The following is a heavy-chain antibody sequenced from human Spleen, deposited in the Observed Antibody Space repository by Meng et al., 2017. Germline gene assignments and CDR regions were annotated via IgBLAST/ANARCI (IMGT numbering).Heavy chain of an antibody. CDR1: GYTFTGFY. CDR2: IIPILGIA. V-gene: IGHV1-69*09. J-gene: IGHJ5*02. D-gene: IGHD2-21*02. CDR3: AIGPYCGGDCLNWFDP. Sequence: QVQLVQSGAEVQSPGASLKVSCKTSGYTFTGFYMHWVRQAPGQGLEWMGRIIPILGIANYAQKFQGRVTITADKSTSTAYMELSSLRSEDTAVYYCAIGPYCGGDCLNWFDPWGQGTLVTVSS.